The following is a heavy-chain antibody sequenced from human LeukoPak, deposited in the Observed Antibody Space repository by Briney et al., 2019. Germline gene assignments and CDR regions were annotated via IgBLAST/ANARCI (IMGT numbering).Heavy chain of an antibody. V-gene: IGHV4-59*01. CDR3: ARDRPPTVFDY. CDR1: GGSISSYY. Sequence: SETLSLTCTVSGGSISSYYWSWIRQHPGKGLEWIGYIYYSGSTNYNPSLKSRVTISVDTSKNQFSMKLSSVTAADTAVYYCARDRPPTVFDYWGQGTLVTVSS. CDR2: IYYSGST. J-gene: IGHJ4*02. D-gene: IGHD4-17*01.